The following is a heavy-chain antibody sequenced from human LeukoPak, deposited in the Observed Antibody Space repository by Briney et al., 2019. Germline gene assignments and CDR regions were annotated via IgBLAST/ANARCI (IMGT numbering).Heavy chain of an antibody. D-gene: IGHD2-15*01. J-gene: IGHJ4*02. CDR1: GFTFRSHS. CDR2: ISSSSGSI. V-gene: IGHV3-21*01. Sequence: PGGSLRLSCAASGFTFRSHSMNWVRQAPGKGLEWVSSISSSSGSIYYADSVKGRFTISRDNAKNSLYLQMNSLRAEDAAVYYCARGYCSGGSCYFDYWGQGTLVTVSS. CDR3: ARGYCSGGSCYFDY.